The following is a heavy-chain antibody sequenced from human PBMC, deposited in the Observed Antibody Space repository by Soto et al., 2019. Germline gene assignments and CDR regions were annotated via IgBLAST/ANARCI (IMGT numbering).Heavy chain of an antibody. CDR2: IYSGGST. Sequence: GGSLRLSCAASGFTVSSNYMSWVRQAPGKGLEWVSVIYSGGSTYYADSVKGRFTISRDNSKNTLYLQMNSLRAEDTAVYYCARVDFSYRFGEPKGAFDYWGQGTLVTVSS. J-gene: IGHJ4*02. V-gene: IGHV3-66*01. CDR1: GFTVSSNY. CDR3: ARVDFSYRFGEPKGAFDY. D-gene: IGHD3-10*01.